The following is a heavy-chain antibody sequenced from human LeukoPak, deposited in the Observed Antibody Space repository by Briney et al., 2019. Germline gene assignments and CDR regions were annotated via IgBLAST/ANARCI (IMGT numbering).Heavy chain of an antibody. Sequence: PGGSLRLSCAASGFTFSSYAMHWVRQAPGKGLEYVSAISSNGGSTYYANSVKGRFTISRDNSKNTLYLQMGSLRAEDMAVYYCARDHRPYSSSPDYWGQGTLVTVSS. D-gene: IGHD6-6*01. CDR3: ARDHRPYSSSPDY. CDR1: GFTFSSYA. J-gene: IGHJ4*02. V-gene: IGHV3-64*01. CDR2: ISSNGGST.